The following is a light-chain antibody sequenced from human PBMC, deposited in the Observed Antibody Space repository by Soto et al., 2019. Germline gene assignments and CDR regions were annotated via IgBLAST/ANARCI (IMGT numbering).Light chain of an antibody. V-gene: IGKV1-5*03. Sequence: EIQITQSPSTLSVSVGDRVTITCRASKSVGTYLPWFQQRPGKAPKCLISKASTLESGAPSRCTGSGSGTEFTLPTPSLQLEDFATYYCQKYYTCPWTFGQGAK. CDR1: KSVGTY. CDR3: QKYYTCPWT. J-gene: IGKJ1*01. CDR2: KAS.